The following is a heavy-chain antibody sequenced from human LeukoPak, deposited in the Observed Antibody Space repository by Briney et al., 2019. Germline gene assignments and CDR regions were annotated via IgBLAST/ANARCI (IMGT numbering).Heavy chain of an antibody. V-gene: IGHV4-34*01. D-gene: IGHD3-9*01. CDR2: ISHSGST. J-gene: IGHJ4*02. CDR3: ATSARYILTKDY. CDR1: GGSMSNIYY. Sequence: SETLSLTCNVSGGSMSNIYYWSWIRQPPGKGLEWIGEISHSGSTNYNPSLKSRVTISVNTSKNQFSLKLTSVTAADTAVYYCATSARYILTKDYWGQGTLVTVSS.